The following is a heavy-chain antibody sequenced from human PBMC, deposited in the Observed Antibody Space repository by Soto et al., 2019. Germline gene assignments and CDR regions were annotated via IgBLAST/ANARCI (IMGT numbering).Heavy chain of an antibody. D-gene: IGHD3-10*01. CDR3: AKDGLLWFGVYMDV. J-gene: IGHJ6*03. CDR2: ISGSGGST. V-gene: IGHV3-23*01. Sequence: PGGSLRLSCAASGFTFRSYAMSWVRQAPGKGLEWVSAISGSGGSTYYADSVKGRFTISRDNSKNTLYLQMNSLRAEDTAVYYCAKDGLLWFGVYMDVWGKGTTVTVSS. CDR1: GFTFRSYA.